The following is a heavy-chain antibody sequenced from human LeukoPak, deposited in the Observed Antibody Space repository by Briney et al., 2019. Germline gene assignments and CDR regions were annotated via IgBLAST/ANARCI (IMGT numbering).Heavy chain of an antibody. CDR2: IDSDGTNR. J-gene: IGHJ4*02. CDR3: EGGATGLPEY. CDR1: GFTFSRYW. V-gene: IGHV3-74*01. Sequence: GGSLRLSCAASGFTFSRYWMHWVRQAPGKGLVWVSRIDSDGTNRDYADSVKGRFTISRDNAKDTVYLQMNSLRDEDTAVYYCEGGATGLPEYWGQGSLVTVSS. D-gene: IGHD3-9*01.